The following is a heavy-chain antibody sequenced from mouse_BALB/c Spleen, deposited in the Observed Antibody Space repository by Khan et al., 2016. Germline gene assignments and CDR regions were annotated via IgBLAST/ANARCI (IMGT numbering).Heavy chain of an antibody. J-gene: IGHJ3*01. D-gene: IGHD2-12*01. CDR3: SRDYDGFAY. V-gene: IGHV2-6-7*01. CDR2: IWGDGRT. Sequence: QVQLKQSGPGLVAPSQSLSITCTVSGFSLTGYGVNWVRQPPGKGLEWLGKIWGDGRTDYNSALKSRVSISKDNSKSQVFLKMNSLQTDDTANYYCSRDYDGFAYWGQGTLVIVSA. CDR1: GFSLTGYG.